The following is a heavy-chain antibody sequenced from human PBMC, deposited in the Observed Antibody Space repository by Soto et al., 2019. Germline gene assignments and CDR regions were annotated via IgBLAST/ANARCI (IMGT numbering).Heavy chain of an antibody. CDR1: CVSIISSDYY. CDR3: GRVLVAATRHTGPDY. V-gene: IGHV4-39*02. CDR2: IDCNGFT. J-gene: IGHJ4*02. Sequence: SETLSLTCIFSCVSIISSDYYWAWSRQPPGKGMEWSGRIDCNGFTDSERSLKCRFTISKDTSKNKFSLQLTSVTAAETALYSCGRVLVAATRHTGPDYWGQGTKVTVS. D-gene: IGHD2-15*01.